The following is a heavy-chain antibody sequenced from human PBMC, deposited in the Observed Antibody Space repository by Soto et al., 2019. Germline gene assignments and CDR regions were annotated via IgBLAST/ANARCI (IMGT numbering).Heavy chain of an antibody. Sequence: EVQLVEFGGGLVQPEGSLRLSCAASGFNFSDYYMDWVRQAPGKGLEWVGRIRHKIYSYSTEYAASVKGSFTISRDDSTLYLQMNSLKTEDTAMYYCSRAGMLTTPYYSYYWGQGTLVTVSS. CDR2: IRHKIYSYST. D-gene: IGHD2-15*01. V-gene: IGHV3-72*01. CDR3: SRAGMLTTPYYSYY. J-gene: IGHJ4*02. CDR1: GFNFSDYY.